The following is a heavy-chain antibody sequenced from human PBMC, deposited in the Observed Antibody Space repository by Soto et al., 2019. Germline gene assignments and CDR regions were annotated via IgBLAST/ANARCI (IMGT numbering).Heavy chain of an antibody. CDR1: GGSISSGGYS. CDR2: IYHSGNT. D-gene: IGHD3-22*01. CDR3: ARCCYYDSSGYYYPNWFDP. Sequence: SETLSLTCAVSGGSISSGGYSWSWVRQPPGKGLEWIGYIYHSGNTYYNPSLKSRVTISVGRSKNQFSLKLSSVTAADTAVYYCARCCYYDSSGYYYPNWFDPWGPGTLVTVSS. J-gene: IGHJ5*02. V-gene: IGHV4-30-2*01.